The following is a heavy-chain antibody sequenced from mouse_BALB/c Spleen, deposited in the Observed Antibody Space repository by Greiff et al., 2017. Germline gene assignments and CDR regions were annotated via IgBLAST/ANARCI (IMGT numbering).Heavy chain of an antibody. CDR2: ISSGSSTI. V-gene: IGHV5-17*02. CDR1: GFTFSSFG. D-gene: IGHD2-1*01. CDR3: ARKGYYGNYNYAMDY. Sequence: EVQRVESGGGLVQPGGSRKLSCAASGFTFSSFGMHWVRQAPEKGLEWVAYISSGSSTIYYADTVKGRFTISRDNPKNTLFLQMTSLRSEDTAMYYCARKGYYGNYNYAMDYWGQGTSVTVSS. J-gene: IGHJ4*01.